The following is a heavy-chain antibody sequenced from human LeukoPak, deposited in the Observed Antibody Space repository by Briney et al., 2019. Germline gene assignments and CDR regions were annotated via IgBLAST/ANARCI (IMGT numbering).Heavy chain of an antibody. CDR1: GFTFDDYA. D-gene: IGHD1-26*01. CDR3: AKAAYSGSYYPFDY. CDR2: ISWNSGSI. V-gene: IGHV3-9*03. Sequence: GGSLRLSCAASGFTFDDYAMHWVRQAPGKGLEWGSGISWNSGSIGYAGSVKGGFTISRDNAKNSLYLQMNSLRAEDMALYYCAKAAYSGSYYPFDYWGQGTLVTVSS. J-gene: IGHJ4*02.